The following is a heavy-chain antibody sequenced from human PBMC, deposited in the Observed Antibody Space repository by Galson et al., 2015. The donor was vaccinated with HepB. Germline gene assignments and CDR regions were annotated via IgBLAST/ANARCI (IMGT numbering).Heavy chain of an antibody. D-gene: IGHD5-12*01. J-gene: IGHJ6*03. CDR1: GYTFTSYG. Sequence: SVKVSCKASGYTFTSYGISWVRQAPGQGLEWMGWISAYNGNTNYAQKLQGRVTMTTDTSTSTAYMELRSLRSDDTAVYYCARGHPTPNIHSGWSPFYYYMDVWGKGTTVTVSS. V-gene: IGHV1-18*01. CDR3: ARGHPTPNIHSGWSPFYYYMDV. CDR2: ISAYNGNT.